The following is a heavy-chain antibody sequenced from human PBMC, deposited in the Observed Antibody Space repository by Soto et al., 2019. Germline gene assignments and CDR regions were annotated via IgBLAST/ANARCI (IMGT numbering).Heavy chain of an antibody. CDR3: ASPSGDPWFDY. J-gene: IGHJ4*02. CDR2: ISAYNGNI. Sequence: GPVKVSCKAFGYTCASRGISWVRHAPGQGLGGLGWISAYNGNINYAQKLQGRVTMTTDTSTSTAYMELRSLRSHDTAVYYCASPSGDPWFDYWPQGTLVTVSS. CDR1: GYTCASRG. V-gene: IGHV1-18*01. D-gene: IGHD3-10*01.